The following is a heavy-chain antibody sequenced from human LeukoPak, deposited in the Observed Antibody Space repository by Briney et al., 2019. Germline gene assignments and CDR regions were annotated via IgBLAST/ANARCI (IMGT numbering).Heavy chain of an antibody. CDR1: GGSISSYY. CDR3: ARVDTSSWYGPYYYYGMDV. CDR2: IYYSGST. D-gene: IGHD6-13*01. Sequence: SETLSLTCTVSGGSISSYYWSWIRQPPGKGLEWIGYIYYSGSTNYNPSLKSRVTISVDTSKKQFSLKLSSVTAADTAVYYCARVDTSSWYGPYYYYGMDVWGQGTTVTVSS. J-gene: IGHJ6*02. V-gene: IGHV4-59*01.